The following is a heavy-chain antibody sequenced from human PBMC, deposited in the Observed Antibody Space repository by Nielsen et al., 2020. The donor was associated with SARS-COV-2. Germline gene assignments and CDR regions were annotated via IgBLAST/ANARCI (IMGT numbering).Heavy chain of an antibody. Sequence: GESLKISCAASWFTFSGSIIHWVRQASGKGLEWLGRIGSRTNSYATTYAASLKGRFTISRDDSKNTAYLQMNSLKTEDTAVYYCASSGGEMATITRLIDYWGQGTLVTVSS. J-gene: IGHJ4*02. CDR2: IGSRTNSYAT. CDR3: ASSGGEMATITRLIDY. V-gene: IGHV3-73*01. D-gene: IGHD5-24*01. CDR1: WFTFSGSI.